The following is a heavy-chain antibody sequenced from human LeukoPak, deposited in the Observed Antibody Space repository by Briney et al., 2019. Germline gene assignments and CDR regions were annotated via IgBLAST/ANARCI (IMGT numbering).Heavy chain of an antibody. CDR1: GYTFTSYA. CDR3: ARRTTIFGVDEFDY. V-gene: IGHV1-3*01. J-gene: IGHJ4*02. CDR2: INAGNGNT. D-gene: IGHD3-3*01. Sequence: GASVKVSCTASGYTFTSYAMHWVRQAPGQRLEWMGWINAGNGNTKYSQKFQGRVTITRDTSASTAYMELSSLRSEDTAVYYCARRTTIFGVDEFDYWGQGTLVTVSS.